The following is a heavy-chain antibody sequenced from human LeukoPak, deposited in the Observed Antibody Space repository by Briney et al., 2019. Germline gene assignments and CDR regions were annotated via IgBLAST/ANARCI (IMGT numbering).Heavy chain of an antibody. Sequence: ASVKVSCKASGYTFTGYYMHWVRQAPGQGLEWKGRINPNSGGTNYAQKFQGRVTMTRDTSISTAYMELSRLRSDDTAVYYCAIPYSSACFDYWGQGTLVTVSS. CDR1: GYTFTGYY. V-gene: IGHV1-2*06. CDR3: AIPYSSACFDY. J-gene: IGHJ4*02. CDR2: INPNSGGT. D-gene: IGHD6-19*01.